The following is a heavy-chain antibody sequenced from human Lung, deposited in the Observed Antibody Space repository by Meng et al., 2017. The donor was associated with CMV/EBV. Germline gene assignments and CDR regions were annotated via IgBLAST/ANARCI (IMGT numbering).Heavy chain of an antibody. Sequence: LKFRGWAPGLVRPPETRSPPCTVSGGSISSSSYYWAWIRQPPGEGLEWIGSVVYSGTTYYTSSLKSRVSISVDTSKNQFSLKLSSVTAADTAVYYCARHHHSPTFDYWGQGTLVTVSS. V-gene: IGHV4-39*01. D-gene: IGHD1-14*01. J-gene: IGHJ4*02. CDR3: ARHHHSPTFDY. CDR1: GGSISSSSYY. CDR2: VVYSGTT.